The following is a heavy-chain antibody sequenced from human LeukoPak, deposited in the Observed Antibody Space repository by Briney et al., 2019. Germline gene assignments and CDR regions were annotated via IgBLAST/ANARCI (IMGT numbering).Heavy chain of an antibody. CDR3: ARDQLVVAARNHYYYYGMDV. D-gene: IGHD2-15*01. V-gene: IGHV1-46*01. J-gene: IGHJ6*02. CDR1: GYTFTSYY. Sequence: ASVKVSCKASGYTFTSYYMHWVRQAPGQGLEWMGIINPSCGSTSYAQKFQGRVTMTRDTSTSTVYMELSSLRSEDTAVYYCARDQLVVAARNHYYYYGMDVWGQGTTVTVSS. CDR2: INPSCGST.